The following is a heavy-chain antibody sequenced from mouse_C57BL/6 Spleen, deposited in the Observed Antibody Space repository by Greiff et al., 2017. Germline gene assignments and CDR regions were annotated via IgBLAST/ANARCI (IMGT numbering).Heavy chain of an antibody. Sequence: QVQLQQSGAELVRPGASVKLSCKASGYTFTDYYINWVKQRPGQGLEWIARIYPGSGNPYYNEKFKGKATLTAEKSSSTAYMQLSSLTSEDSAVYFCARMRDGNYVFAYWGQGTLVTVSA. CDR1: GYTFTDYY. CDR2: IYPGSGNP. J-gene: IGHJ3*01. V-gene: IGHV1-76*01. D-gene: IGHD2-1*01. CDR3: ARMRDGNYVFAY.